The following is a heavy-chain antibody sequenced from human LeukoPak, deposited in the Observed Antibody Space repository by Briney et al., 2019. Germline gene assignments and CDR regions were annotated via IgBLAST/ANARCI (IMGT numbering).Heavy chain of an antibody. J-gene: IGHJ4*02. D-gene: IGHD3-22*01. CDR3: ARGKSITMIVVD. CDR2: IYYSGST. V-gene: IGHV4-59*01. CDR1: GGSISSYY. Sequence: SETLSLTCTVSGGSISSYYWSWIRQPPGKGLEWIGYIYYSGSTNYNPSLKSRVTISVDTFKNQFSLKLSSVTAADTAVYYCARGKSITMIVVDWGQGTLVTVSS.